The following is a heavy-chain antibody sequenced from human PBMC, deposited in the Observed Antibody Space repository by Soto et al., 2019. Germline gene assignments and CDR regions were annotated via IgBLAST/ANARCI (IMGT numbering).Heavy chain of an antibody. CDR1: GFTFGDYA. V-gene: IGHV3-49*04. J-gene: IGHJ6*02. CDR3: TRDRTSQYQLLRTFYYYYGMDV. D-gene: IGHD2-2*01. Sequence: RLSCTASGFTFGDYAMSWVRQAPGKGLEWVGFIRSKAYGGTTEYAASVKGRFTISRDDSKSIAYLQMNSLKTEDTAVYYCTRDRTSQYQLLRTFYYYYGMDVWGQGTTVTVSS. CDR2: IRSKAYGGTT.